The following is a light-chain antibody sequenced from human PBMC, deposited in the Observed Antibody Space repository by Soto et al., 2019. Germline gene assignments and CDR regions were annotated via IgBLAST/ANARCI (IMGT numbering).Light chain of an antibody. J-gene: IGKJ2*01. CDR3: QQGSNWRPT. V-gene: IGKV3-11*01. CDR2: DAS. CDR1: QSVSSY. Sequence: EIVLTQSPATLSLSPGERATLSCRASQSVSSYLAWYQQKPGQAPRLLIYDASNRATGIPARFSGSGSGTDFTLTISSLEPGDFAVYYCQQGSNWRPTFGQGTKLEIK.